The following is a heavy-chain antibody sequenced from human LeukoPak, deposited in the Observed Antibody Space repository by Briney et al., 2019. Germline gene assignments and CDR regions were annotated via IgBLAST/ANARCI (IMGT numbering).Heavy chain of an antibody. CDR3: AKDISGYDIHDAFDI. V-gene: IGHV3-23*01. D-gene: IGHD5-12*01. CDR2: ISGSGGST. CDR1: VFTFSSYA. J-gene: IGHJ3*02. Sequence: PGRSLRLSCAASVFTFSSYAMSWVRQAPGKGLEWVSAISGSGGSTYYADSVKGRFTISRDNSKNTLYLQMNSLRAEDTAVYYCAKDISGYDIHDAFDIWGQGTMVTVSS.